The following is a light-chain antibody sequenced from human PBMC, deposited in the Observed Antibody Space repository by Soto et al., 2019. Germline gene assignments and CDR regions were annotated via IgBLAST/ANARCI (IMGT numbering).Light chain of an antibody. J-gene: IGKJ5*01. V-gene: IGKV3-11*01. CDR2: DAS. CDR3: QQRNNSIS. CDR1: QSVSSY. Sequence: EMVLTQSPATLSLSPGERATLSCRASQSVSSYLAWYQQKPGQAPRLLIYDASNRATGIPARFSGSGSGTAFTLTISSLEPEDFAVYYCQQRNNSISFGQGTRLEIK.